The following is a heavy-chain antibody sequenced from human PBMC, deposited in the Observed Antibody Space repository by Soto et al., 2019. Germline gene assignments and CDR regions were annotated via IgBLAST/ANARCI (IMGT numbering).Heavy chain of an antibody. CDR2: IKSKSDGGTT. CDR3: TTNFYSDYGMDV. J-gene: IGHJ6*02. D-gene: IGHD4-4*01. Sequence: GGSLRLSCAASGITFSKAWMNWVRQSPGKGLEWVGRIKSKSDGGTTDYAAPVKGRFTISRDDSKNTLCLQMNSLKTEDTAVYYCTTNFYSDYGMDVWGQGTTVTVSS. V-gene: IGHV3-15*01. CDR1: GITFSKAW.